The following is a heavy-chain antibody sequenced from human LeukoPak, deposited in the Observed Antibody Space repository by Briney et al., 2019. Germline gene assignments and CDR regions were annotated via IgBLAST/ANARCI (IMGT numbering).Heavy chain of an antibody. V-gene: IGHV3-30*18. CDR2: ISYDGSNK. Sequence: PGGSLRLSCAASGFTFSSYGMHWVRQAPGKGLEWVAVISYDGSNKYYADSVKGRFTISRDNSKNTLYLQMNSLRAEDTAVYYCGKVADALGIWGQGTMVTVSS. CDR3: GKVADALGI. J-gene: IGHJ3*02. CDR1: GFTFSSYG.